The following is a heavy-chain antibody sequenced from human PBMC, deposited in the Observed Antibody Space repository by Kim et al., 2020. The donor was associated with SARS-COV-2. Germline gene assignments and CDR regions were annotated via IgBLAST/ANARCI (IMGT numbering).Heavy chain of an antibody. V-gene: IGHV4-59*01. J-gene: IGHJ3*02. D-gene: IGHD3-22*01. CDR3: ARDEGGYYFNAFDI. Sequence: NPSLQSRVTISVDTTKNQFSLKLSSVTDADTAVYYCARDEGGYYFNAFDIWGQGTMVTVSS.